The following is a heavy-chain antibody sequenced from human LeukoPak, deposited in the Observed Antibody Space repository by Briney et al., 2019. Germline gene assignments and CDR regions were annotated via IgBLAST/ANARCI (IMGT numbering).Heavy chain of an antibody. CDR1: GGTFSSYA. D-gene: IGHD6-13*01. CDR2: IIPIFGTA. Sequence: GASVKVSCKASGGTFSSYAISWVRQAPGQGLEWMGGIIPIFGTANYAQKFQGRVTITADKSTSTAYMELSSLRSEDTAVCYCARDVPIPTYSSSWSRYYFDYWGQGTLVTVSS. CDR3: ARDVPIPTYSSSWSRYYFDY. V-gene: IGHV1-69*06. J-gene: IGHJ4*02.